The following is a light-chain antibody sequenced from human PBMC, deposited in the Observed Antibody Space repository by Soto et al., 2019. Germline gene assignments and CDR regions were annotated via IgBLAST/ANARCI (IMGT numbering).Light chain of an antibody. V-gene: IGKV1-5*01. CDR1: QSITSW. J-gene: IGKJ4*01. CDR2: DAS. CDR3: QQYNSYPLT. Sequence: DLQMTQSPSTLSASLGDRVTITCRASQSITSWLAWYQQKPGKVPNLLISDASSLQSGVPSRFSGSGSGTEFTLTISSLQPDDFATYYCQQYNSYPLTFGGGTKVDIK.